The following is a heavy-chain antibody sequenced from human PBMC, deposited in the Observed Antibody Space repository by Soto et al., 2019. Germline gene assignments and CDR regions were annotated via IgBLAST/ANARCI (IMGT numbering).Heavy chain of an antibody. CDR3: ARGRSGSYYGATPILLYQYYVLDV. CDR1: GGACPAYD. J-gene: IGHJ6*02. D-gene: IGHD1-26*01. Sequence: WETLSRTCVVCGGACPAYDCSWNRQPPWHGLEWGVDFTDVVSTNYNPSLVSRVTISVDTSKRQFSLKRTSVTAADTAVYYCARGRSGSYYGATPILLYQYYVLDVWGQGTTVTVSS. CDR2: FTDVVST. V-gene: IGHV4-34*01.